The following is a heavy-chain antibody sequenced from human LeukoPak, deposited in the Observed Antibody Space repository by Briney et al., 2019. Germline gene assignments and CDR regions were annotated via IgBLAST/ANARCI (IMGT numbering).Heavy chain of an antibody. Sequence: GGSLRLSCAASGFTFSSYAMSWVRQAPGKGLEWVSAISGSGGSTYYADSVKGRFTISRDNSKNTLYLQMSSLRAEDTAVYYCAKHGDSYYYYGMDVWGQGTTVTASS. CDR2: ISGSGGST. CDR1: GFTFSSYA. CDR3: AKHGDSYYYYGMDV. D-gene: IGHD4-17*01. V-gene: IGHV3-23*01. J-gene: IGHJ6*02.